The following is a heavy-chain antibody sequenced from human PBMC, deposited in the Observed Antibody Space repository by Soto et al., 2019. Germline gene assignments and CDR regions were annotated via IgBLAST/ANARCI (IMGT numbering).Heavy chain of an antibody. CDR2: IYPGDSDT. D-gene: IGHD3-9*01. CDR3: ARQHYDILTGPDRFDP. Sequence: EVQLVQSGAEVKKPGESLKISCKGSGYSFTSYWIGWVRQMPGKGLEWMGIIYPGDSDTRYSPSFQGQVTISADKSISTAYLQWSSLKASDTAMYYCARQHYDILTGPDRFDPWGQGTLVTVSS. V-gene: IGHV5-51*01. J-gene: IGHJ5*02. CDR1: GYSFTSYW.